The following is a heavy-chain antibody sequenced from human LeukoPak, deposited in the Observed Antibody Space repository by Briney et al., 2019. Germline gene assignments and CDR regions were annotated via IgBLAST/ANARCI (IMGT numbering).Heavy chain of an antibody. Sequence: GGSLRLSCAASGFTFSSYGMHWVRQAPGKGLEWVAVISYDGSNKYYADSVKGRFTISRDISKNTLCLQMNSLRAEDTAVYYCARNTYNEALLDHWGQGTLVTVSS. J-gene: IGHJ4*02. D-gene: IGHD1-1*01. CDR3: ARNTYNEALLDH. CDR2: ISYDGSNK. V-gene: IGHV3-30*03. CDR1: GFTFSSYG.